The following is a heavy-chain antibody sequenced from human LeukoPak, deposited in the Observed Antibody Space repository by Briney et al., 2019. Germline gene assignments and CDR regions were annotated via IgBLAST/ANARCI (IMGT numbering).Heavy chain of an antibody. Sequence: GGSLRLSCAASGFTVSNNYMSWVRQAPGKGLEWVSVIYSDGGTFYSDSVKGRFTISRDSSKNTLYLQMNSLRADDTAVYYCARDSSGPAFWGQGTPVTVSS. D-gene: IGHD6-19*01. CDR1: GFTVSNNY. J-gene: IGHJ4*02. CDR2: IYSDGGT. V-gene: IGHV3-53*01. CDR3: ARDSSGPAF.